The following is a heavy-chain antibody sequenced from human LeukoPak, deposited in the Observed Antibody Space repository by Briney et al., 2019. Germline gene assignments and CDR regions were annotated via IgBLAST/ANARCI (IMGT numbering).Heavy chain of an antibody. J-gene: IGHJ4*02. CDR1: GGSISSGSYY. D-gene: IGHD6-19*01. V-gene: IGHV4-61*02. Sequence: PSETLSLTCTVSGGSISSGSYYWSWIRQPAGKGLEWIGRIYTSGSTNYNPSLKSRVTTSVDTSKNQFSLKLSSVTAADTAVYYCARQGYSSDWRPFDYWGQGTLVTVSS. CDR3: ARQGYSSDWRPFDY. CDR2: IYTSGST.